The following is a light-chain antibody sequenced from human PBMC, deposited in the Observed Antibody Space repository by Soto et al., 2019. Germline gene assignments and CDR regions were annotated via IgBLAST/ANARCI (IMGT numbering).Light chain of an antibody. CDR3: QQFYNHPRT. CDR2: DAS. J-gene: IGKJ1*01. V-gene: IGKV1-8*01. CDR1: QDIGTY. Sequence: AIRMTQSPSSFSASTGDRVSITCRATQDIGTYLAWYQQIPGKAPKLLIYDASTLQTGVPSRFSGSGSGTDFTLTISYLQSEDFGTYHCQQFYNHPRTFGQGTKVDIK.